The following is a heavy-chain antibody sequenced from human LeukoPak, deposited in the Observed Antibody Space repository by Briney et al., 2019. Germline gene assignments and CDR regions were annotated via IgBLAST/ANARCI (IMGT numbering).Heavy chain of an antibody. Sequence: PSQTLCLTCAVSGGSCSSGGYYWIWIRQHPGKGLEWIGYIYQSGSTYYNPSLKSRVTISVDTSKNQFSLKLSSVTAADTAVYYCARGFRGTADYWGQGTLVTVSS. J-gene: IGHJ4*02. CDR2: IYQSGST. D-gene: IGHD1-1*01. V-gene: IGHV4-31*02. CDR1: GGSCSSGGYY. CDR3: ARGFRGTADY.